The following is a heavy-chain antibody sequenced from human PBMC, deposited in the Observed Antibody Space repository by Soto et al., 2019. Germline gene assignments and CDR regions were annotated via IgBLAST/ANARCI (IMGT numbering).Heavy chain of an antibody. V-gene: IGHV4-4*07. D-gene: IGHD2-2*01. CDR3: ATGRSEVVPGAMDT. Sequence: QVQLQESGPGLVKPSETLSLSCTVSGDSFSNYYCKWVRKSAGKGLEWIGRIYPTGSTTYNPSLKSRLTMSVDTSKNQCSLRLTSMTAADTAVYYCATGRSEVVPGAMDTWGQGTLVTVSS. CDR2: IYPTGST. CDR1: GDSFSNYY. J-gene: IGHJ5*02.